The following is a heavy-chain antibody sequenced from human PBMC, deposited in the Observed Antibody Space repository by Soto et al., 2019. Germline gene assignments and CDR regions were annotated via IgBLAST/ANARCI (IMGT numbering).Heavy chain of an antibody. CDR2: ISSSSSYI. CDR1: GFTFSSYS. J-gene: IGHJ4*02. Sequence: GGSLRLSCAASGFTFSSYSMNWVRQAPGKGLEWVSSISSSSSYIYYADSVKGRFTISRDNAKNSLYLQMNSLRAEDTAVYYCARYSSSWYADPDYWGQGTLVTVSS. V-gene: IGHV3-21*01. CDR3: ARYSSSWYADPDY. D-gene: IGHD6-13*01.